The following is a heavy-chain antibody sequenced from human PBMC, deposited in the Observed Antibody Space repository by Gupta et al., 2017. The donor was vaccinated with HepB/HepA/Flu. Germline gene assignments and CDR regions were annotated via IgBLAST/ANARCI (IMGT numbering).Heavy chain of an antibody. Sequence: QLQLQESGPGLVKPSETLSLPCTVSGGSISSSCYYWGWIRQPPGKGLEWIGSIYYSGSTYYNPSLKSRVTISVDTSKNQFSLKLSSVTAADTAVYYCARQVVPAAIYAFGFDPWGQGTLVTVSS. D-gene: IGHD2-2*01. V-gene: IGHV4-39*01. CDR2: IYYSGST. CDR3: ARQVVPAAIYAFGFDP. CDR1: GGSISSSCYY. J-gene: IGHJ5*02.